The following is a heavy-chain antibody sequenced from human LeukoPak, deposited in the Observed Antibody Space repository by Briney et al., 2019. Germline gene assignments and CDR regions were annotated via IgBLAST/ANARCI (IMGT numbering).Heavy chain of an antibody. CDR3: ARASAAASPNDAFDI. CDR1: GYTFTSYA. D-gene: IGHD6-13*01. J-gene: IGHJ3*02. V-gene: IGHV1-3*01. Sequence: GASVKVSCKASGYTFTSYAMHWVRQAPGQRLEWMGWINAGNGNTKYSQKFQGRVTITRDTSASTAYMELSSLRSEDTAVYYCARASAAASPNDAFDIWGQGTMVTVSS. CDR2: INAGNGNT.